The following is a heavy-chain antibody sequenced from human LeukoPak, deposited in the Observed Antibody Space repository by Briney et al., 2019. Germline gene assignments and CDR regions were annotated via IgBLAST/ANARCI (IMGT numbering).Heavy chain of an antibody. Sequence: KSGGSLRLSCAASGFTFSSYSMNWVRQAPGKGLEWVSSISSSSSYIYYADSVKGRFTISRDNAKNSLYLQMNSLRAEDTAVYYCASIFRDTWNYEITTFDYWGQGTLVTVSS. CDR2: ISSSSSYI. V-gene: IGHV3-21*01. J-gene: IGHJ4*02. CDR3: ASIFRDTWNYEITTFDY. D-gene: IGHD1-7*01. CDR1: GFTFSSYS.